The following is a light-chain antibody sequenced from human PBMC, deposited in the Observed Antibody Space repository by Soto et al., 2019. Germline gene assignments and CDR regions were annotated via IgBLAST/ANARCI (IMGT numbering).Light chain of an antibody. J-gene: IGKJ3*01. V-gene: IGKV1-5*03. CDR3: QQYNSYSFT. CDR1: ETINIW. Sequence: DIQMTQSPSTLSASVGDRVNITCRASETINIWLAWYQQKPGKAPKLLIYGASTLETGVPSRFSGSGSGTEFSLTISSLQTDDFATYYCQQYNSYSFTFGPGTKVDV. CDR2: GAS.